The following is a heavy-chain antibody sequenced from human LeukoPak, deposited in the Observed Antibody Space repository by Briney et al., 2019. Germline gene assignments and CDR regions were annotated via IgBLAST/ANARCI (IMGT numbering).Heavy chain of an antibody. CDR2: INPNSGGT. Sequence: ASVKVSCKASGYTFTGYYMHWVRQAPGQGLEWMGWINPNSGGTNYAQKFQGRVTMTRDTSISTVYMELSRLRSDDTAVYYCARLGPYFDILSEGTFDYWGQGTLVTVSS. V-gene: IGHV1-2*02. D-gene: IGHD3-9*01. CDR1: GYTFTGYY. CDR3: ARLGPYFDILSEGTFDY. J-gene: IGHJ4*02.